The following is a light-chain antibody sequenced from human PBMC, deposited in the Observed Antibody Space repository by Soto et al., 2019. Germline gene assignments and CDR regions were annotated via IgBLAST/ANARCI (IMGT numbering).Light chain of an antibody. CDR3: QQRSTWPVT. CDR2: DAS. J-gene: IGKJ1*01. Sequence: EIVLTQSPGTLSLSPGERATISCRASQSVSSYLAWYQQKPGQAPRLLIYDASTRATGISARFSGSGSGTDFTLTISSLEPEDFAVYYCQQRSTWPVTFGQGTKVDIK. V-gene: IGKV3-11*01. CDR1: QSVSSY.